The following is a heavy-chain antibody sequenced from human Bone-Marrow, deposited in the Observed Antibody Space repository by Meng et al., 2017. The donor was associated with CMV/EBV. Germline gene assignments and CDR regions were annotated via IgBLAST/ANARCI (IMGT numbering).Heavy chain of an antibody. CDR2: ISAYNGNT. J-gene: IGHJ3*02. Sequence: ASVKVSCKTSGYTFTSYPIHWVRQAPGQGLEWMGWISAYNGNTNYAQKLQGRVTMTTDTSTSTAYMELRSLRSDDTAVYYCARDFSQWEPDMQDAFDIWGQGTMVPV. CDR3: ARDFSQWEPDMQDAFDI. V-gene: IGHV1-18*04. D-gene: IGHD1-26*01. CDR1: GYTFTSYP.